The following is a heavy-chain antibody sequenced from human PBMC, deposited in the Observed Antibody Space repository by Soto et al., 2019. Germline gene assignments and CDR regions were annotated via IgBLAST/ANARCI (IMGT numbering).Heavy chain of an antibody. D-gene: IGHD2-8*02. V-gene: IGHV4-34*01. J-gene: IGHJ4*02. CDR2: INHSGST. Sequence: QVQLQQWGAGLLKPSETLSLTCAVYGGSFSGYYWTWIRQPPGTGLEWIGEINHSGSTNYNPSLKRRVTISVDTSKHQFSLKLPSVTAADTAVYYCARDKITGLFDYWGQGTLVTVSS. CDR1: GGSFSGYY. CDR3: ARDKITGLFDY.